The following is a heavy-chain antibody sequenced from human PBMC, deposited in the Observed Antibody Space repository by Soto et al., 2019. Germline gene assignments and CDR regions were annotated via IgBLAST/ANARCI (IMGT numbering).Heavy chain of an antibody. D-gene: IGHD2-2*01. V-gene: IGHV1-18*04. J-gene: IGHJ5*02. Sequence: ASVKVSCKASGYTFTSYDISWVRQAPGQGLEWMGWISAYNGNTNYAQKLQGRVTMTTDTSTSTAYMELRSLRSDDTAVYYCARVVVVVPAAIWWFDPWGQGTLVTVSS. CDR1: GYTFTSYD. CDR2: ISAYNGNT. CDR3: ARVVVVVPAAIWWFDP.